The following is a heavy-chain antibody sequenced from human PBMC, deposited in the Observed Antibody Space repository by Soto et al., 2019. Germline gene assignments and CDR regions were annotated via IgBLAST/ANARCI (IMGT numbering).Heavy chain of an antibody. CDR3: ATRASSRFY. Sequence: QVQLQESGPGLVKPSGTLSLTCAVSGVSISSHNWWTWVRQPPGKGLEWIGESHQSGTTNYNSSLESRVPISVDKSKTQFSLNLTSVTVPDTAVYYCATRASSRFYWGQGTLVTVSS. CDR2: SHQSGTT. J-gene: IGHJ4*02. D-gene: IGHD6-13*01. V-gene: IGHV4-4*02. CDR1: GVSISSHNW.